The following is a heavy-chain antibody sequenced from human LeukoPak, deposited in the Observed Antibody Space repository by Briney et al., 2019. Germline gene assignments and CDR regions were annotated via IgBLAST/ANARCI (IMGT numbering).Heavy chain of an antibody. CDR2: VSGSGGST. CDR3: ASLYGDYGSNWFDH. V-gene: IGHV3-23*01. Sequence: GGSLRLSCAASGFTFSSYAMSWVRQAPGKGLEWVSTVSGSGGSTYYADSVKGRFTISRDNSKNTLYLQMNSLRAEDTAVYYCASLYGDYGSNWFDHWGQGTLVIVSS. D-gene: IGHD4-17*01. CDR1: GFTFSSYA. J-gene: IGHJ5*02.